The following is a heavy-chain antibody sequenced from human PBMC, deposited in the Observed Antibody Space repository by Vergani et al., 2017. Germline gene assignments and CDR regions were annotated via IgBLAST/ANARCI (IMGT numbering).Heavy chain of an antibody. Sequence: EVQLVQSGAAVKKPGESLKISCEGSGYTFTDYWVGWVRQKPGKGLEWMGVVYARDSITRYSLSFEGQVTISADKSINTAYLEWDSLRASDSAMYYCARHGYRWEPLGDIWGQGTMVTVSS. CDR1: GYTFTDYW. CDR2: VYARDSIT. J-gene: IGHJ3*02. D-gene: IGHD1-26*01. V-gene: IGHV5-51*01. CDR3: ARHGYRWEPLGDI.